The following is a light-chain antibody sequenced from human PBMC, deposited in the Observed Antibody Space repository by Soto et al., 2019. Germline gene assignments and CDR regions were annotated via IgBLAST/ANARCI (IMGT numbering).Light chain of an antibody. J-gene: IGKJ4*01. CDR1: QSISSW. CDR2: KAS. V-gene: IGKV1-5*03. CDR3: QQYTSYSPLT. Sequence: QVTQSASVLSASVGDRVTIPGRVSQSISSWLAWYQQKPGKAPKLLIYKASGLESGVPSRCSGSGSGTDFTLTISSLQADDFATHYCQQYTSYSPLTFGGGTKVDI.